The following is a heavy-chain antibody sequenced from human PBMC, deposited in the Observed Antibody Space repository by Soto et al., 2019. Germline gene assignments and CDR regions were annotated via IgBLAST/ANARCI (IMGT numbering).Heavy chain of an antibody. CDR1: GGTFSSYT. Sequence: ASVKVSCKASGGTFSSYTISWVRQAPGQGLEWMGRIIPILGIANYAQKFQGRVTITADKSTSTAYMELSSLRSEDTAVYYCAGTLVVPAAMHYKYYYYMDVWGKGTTVTVSS. V-gene: IGHV1-69*02. D-gene: IGHD2-2*01. CDR2: IIPILGIA. J-gene: IGHJ6*03. CDR3: AGTLVVPAAMHYKYYYYMDV.